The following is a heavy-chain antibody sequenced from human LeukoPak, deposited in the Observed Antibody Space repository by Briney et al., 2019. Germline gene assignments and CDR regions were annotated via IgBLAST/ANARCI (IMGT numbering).Heavy chain of an antibody. CDR1: GYTFTSYY. V-gene: IGHV1-46*01. J-gene: IGHJ4*02. CDR2: INPSGGST. CDR3: ALIGSGYDRRERAYDY. Sequence: ASVKVSCKASGYTFTSYYMHWVRQAPGQGLEWMGIINPSGGSTSYAQKFQGRVTMTRDTSTSTVYMELSSLRSEDTAVYYCALIGSGYDRRERAYDYWGQGTLVTVSS. D-gene: IGHD5-12*01.